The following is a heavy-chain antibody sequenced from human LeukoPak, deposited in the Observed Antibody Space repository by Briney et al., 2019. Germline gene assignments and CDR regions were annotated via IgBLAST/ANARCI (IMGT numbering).Heavy chain of an antibody. Sequence: GGSLRLSCAASGFTFDDYAMPWLRQAPGKGLEWVSCISWNSGSIGYADSVKGRFTISRDNAKNSLYLQMNSLRAEDTALYYCAKVPFGDYGGNSAGFDYWGQGTLVTVSS. J-gene: IGHJ4*02. D-gene: IGHD4-23*01. CDR2: ISWNSGSI. CDR1: GFTFDDYA. CDR3: AKVPFGDYGGNSAGFDY. V-gene: IGHV3-9*01.